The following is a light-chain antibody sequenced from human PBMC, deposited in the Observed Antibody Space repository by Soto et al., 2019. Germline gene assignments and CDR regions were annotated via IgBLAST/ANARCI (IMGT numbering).Light chain of an antibody. J-gene: IGKJ1*01. CDR2: SAF. CDR3: QQYNNWPWT. V-gene: IGKV3-15*01. CDR1: QSISNN. Sequence: EIVLTQSPATLSLSPGERATLSCRASQSISNNLAWYQQKPGQAPRLVIYSAFTRATGIPARFSGSGSGTEFTLTISSLQSEDFAVYYCQQYNNWPWTFGQGTKVDIK.